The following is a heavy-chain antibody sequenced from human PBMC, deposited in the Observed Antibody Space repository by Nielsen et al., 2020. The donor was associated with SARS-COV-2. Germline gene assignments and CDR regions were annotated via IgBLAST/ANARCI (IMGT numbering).Heavy chain of an antibody. D-gene: IGHD6-19*01. CDR1: GFTFDDYA. CDR2: ISWNSGSI. Sequence: GGSLRLSCAASGFTFDDYAMHWVRQAPGKGLEWVSGISWNSGSIAYADSVKGRFTISRDNAKSSLYLQMNSLRAEDTALYYCAKGVSSSGWYYFDYWGQGALVTVSS. V-gene: IGHV3-9*01. CDR3: AKGVSSSGWYYFDY. J-gene: IGHJ4*02.